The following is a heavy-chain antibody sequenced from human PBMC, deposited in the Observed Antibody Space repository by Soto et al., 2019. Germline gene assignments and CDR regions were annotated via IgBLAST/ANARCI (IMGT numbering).Heavy chain of an antibody. CDR1: GFTFSSYA. D-gene: IGHD4-17*01. CDR3: AKKAGTVTTKFSDYFDY. V-gene: IGHV3-23*01. J-gene: IGHJ4*02. Sequence: EVQLLESGGGLVQPGGSLRLSCAASGFTFSSYAKSWVRQAPGKGLEWVSAISGSGGSTYYADSVKGRFTISRDNSKNTLYLQMNSLRAEDTAVYYCAKKAGTVTTKFSDYFDYWGQGTLVTVSS. CDR2: ISGSGGST.